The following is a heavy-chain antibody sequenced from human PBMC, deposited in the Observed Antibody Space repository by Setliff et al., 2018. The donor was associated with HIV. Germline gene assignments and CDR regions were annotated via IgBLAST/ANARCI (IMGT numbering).Heavy chain of an antibody. Sequence: SETLSLTCTVSGGSISSYYWSWIRQPPGKGLEWIGYIYYSWSTHYNPSLQSQVTISLATSKNQFTLKLSSVTAADTAIYYCSRLRDIEWELIVLDYWGRGTLVTVSS. D-gene: IGHD1-26*01. V-gene: IGHV4-59*01. J-gene: IGHJ4*02. CDR2: IYYSWST. CDR1: GGSISSYY. CDR3: SRLRDIEWELIVLDY.